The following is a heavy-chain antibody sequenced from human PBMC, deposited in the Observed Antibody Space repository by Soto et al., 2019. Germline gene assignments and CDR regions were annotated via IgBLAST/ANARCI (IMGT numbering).Heavy chain of an antibody. J-gene: IGHJ5*02. CDR2: LIPIIGII. CDR1: GGTFSTYT. Sequence: QVQLVQSGAEVKKPGSSVKVSCKASGGTFSTYTITWVRQAPGQGLEWLGRLIPIIGIINYAQKFQGRVTISADKFTGTAYMELIGLRSDDTAAYYCAGDPDSHYNDSHASSYPWGQGTLVTVSS. V-gene: IGHV1-69*08. D-gene: IGHD4-4*01. CDR3: AGDPDSHYNDSHASSYP.